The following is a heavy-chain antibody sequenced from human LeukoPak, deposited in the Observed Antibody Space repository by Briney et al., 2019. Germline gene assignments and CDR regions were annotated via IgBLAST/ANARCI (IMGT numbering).Heavy chain of an antibody. Sequence: GGSLRLSCAASGFTFSIYWMYWARQAPGKGLVWVSRINADGSSTNYADSVKGRFTISRDNAKNTLYLQMNSLRAEDTAVYYCVREGNFDYWGQGTLVTVSS. CDR3: VREGNFDY. CDR2: INADGSST. V-gene: IGHV3-74*01. J-gene: IGHJ4*02. D-gene: IGHD3-10*01. CDR1: GFTFSIYW.